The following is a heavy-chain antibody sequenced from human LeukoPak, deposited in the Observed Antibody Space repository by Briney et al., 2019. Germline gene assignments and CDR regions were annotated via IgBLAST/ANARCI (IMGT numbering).Heavy chain of an antibody. J-gene: IGHJ4*02. CDR2: IYYSGST. V-gene: IGHV4-39*07. CDR3: ARLGTGTTDYFDY. Sequence: PSETLSLTCTVSGGSISSSSYYWGWIRQPPGKGLEWIGSIYYSGSTYYNPSLKSRVTISVDTSKNQFSLKLSSVTAADTAVYYCARLGTGTTDYFDYWGQGTLVTVSS. D-gene: IGHD1-7*01. CDR1: GGSISSSSYY.